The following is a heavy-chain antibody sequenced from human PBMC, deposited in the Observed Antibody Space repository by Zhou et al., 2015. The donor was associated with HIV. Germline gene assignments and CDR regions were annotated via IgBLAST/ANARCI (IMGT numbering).Heavy chain of an antibody. CDR3: ASSYCGGDCSSGWFDP. CDR2: INPNSGGT. J-gene: IGHJ5*02. Sequence: QVQLVQSGAEVKKPGASVKVSCKASGYTFTGYYMHWVRQAPGQGLEWMGWINPNSGGTNYAQKFQGRVTMTRDTSISTAYMELSRLRSDDTAVYYCASSYCGGDCSSGWFDPWGQGTLVTVSS. V-gene: IGHV1-2*02. D-gene: IGHD2-21*02. CDR1: GYTFTGYY.